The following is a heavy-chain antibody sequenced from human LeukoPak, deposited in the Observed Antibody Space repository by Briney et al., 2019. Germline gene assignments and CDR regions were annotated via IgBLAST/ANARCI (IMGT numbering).Heavy chain of an antibody. CDR3: ARLIPENYYASSGYNDY. CDR2: IYSGGST. CDR1: GFTVSSNY. V-gene: IGHV3-53*01. D-gene: IGHD3-22*01. Sequence: GGSLRLSCAASGFTVSSNYMNWVRQAPGKGLEWVSVIYSGGSTYHTNSVKGRFTISRDNSKNTLYLQMNSLRAEDTAVYYCARLIPENYYASSGYNDYWGQGTLVTVSS. J-gene: IGHJ4*02.